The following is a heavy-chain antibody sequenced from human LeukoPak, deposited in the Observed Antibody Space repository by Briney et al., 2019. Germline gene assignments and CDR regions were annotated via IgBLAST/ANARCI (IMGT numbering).Heavy chain of an antibody. V-gene: IGHV4-38-2*02. J-gene: IGHJ6*04. CDR3: ATLKTATSPV. CDR1: GYSISSGYY. D-gene: IGHD2-2*01. Sequence: QASETLSLTCTVSGYSISSGYYWGWIRQPPGKVLEWIGSIYHSGSTYYNSSLKSRVTISVDTSKTQFSLTLSSVTAADTAVYYCATLKTATSPVWGKGTTVTVSS. CDR2: IYHSGST.